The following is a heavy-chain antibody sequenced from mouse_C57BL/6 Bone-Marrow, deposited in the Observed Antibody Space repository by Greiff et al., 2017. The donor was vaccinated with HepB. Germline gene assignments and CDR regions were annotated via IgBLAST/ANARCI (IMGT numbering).Heavy chain of an antibody. J-gene: IGHJ2*01. CDR3: AREDHWDYFDY. CDR2: IYPDSSTI. D-gene: IGHD4-1*01. CDR1: GIDFSRYW. V-gene: IGHV4-1*01. Sequence: EVKLLESGGGLVQPGGSLKLSCAASGIDFSRYWMSWVRRAPGKGLEWIGEIYPDSSTINYAPSLKDKFIISRDNAKNTLYLQMSKVRSEDTALYYCAREDHWDYFDYWGQGTTLTVSS.